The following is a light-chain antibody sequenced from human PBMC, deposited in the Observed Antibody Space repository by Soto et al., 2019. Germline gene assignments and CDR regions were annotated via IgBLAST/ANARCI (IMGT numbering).Light chain of an antibody. CDR2: EVS. J-gene: IGLJ3*02. CDR1: SSDVGNYNY. Sequence: QSVLTQPASVSGSPGQSITISCTGTSSDVGNYNYVSWYQLHPGKAPKLMIYEVSNRPSGVSNRFSGSKSGNTASLTISGLQAEDEADYYCSSYTSSNTHWVFGGGTKVTVL. V-gene: IGLV2-14*01. CDR3: SSYTSSNTHWV.